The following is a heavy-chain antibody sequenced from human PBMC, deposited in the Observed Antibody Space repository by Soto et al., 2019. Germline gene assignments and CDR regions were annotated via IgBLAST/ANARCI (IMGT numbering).Heavy chain of an antibody. CDR3: AKEMNYYDSSGYYHSEGGPFDY. CDR2: ISGSGGST. V-gene: IGHV3-23*01. Sequence: PGGSLRLSCAASGFTFSSYSMSWVRQAPGKGLEWVSAISGSGGSTYYADSVKGRFTISRDNSKNTLYLQMNSLRAEDTAVYYCAKEMNYYDSSGYYHSEGGPFDYWGQGTLVTVSS. J-gene: IGHJ4*02. D-gene: IGHD3-22*01. CDR1: GFTFSSYS.